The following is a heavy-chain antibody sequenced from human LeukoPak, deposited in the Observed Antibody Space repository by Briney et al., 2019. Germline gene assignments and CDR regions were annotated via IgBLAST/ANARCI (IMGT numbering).Heavy chain of an antibody. V-gene: IGHV3-30*18. CDR2: ISYDGSNK. J-gene: IGHJ4*02. CDR1: GLTFSSYG. Sequence: GRSLRLSCAASGLTFSSYGMHWVRQAPGKGLEWVAVISYDGSNKYYADSVKGRFTISRDNSKNTLYLQMNSLRAEDTAVYYCAKTFGGVIVQYYFDYWGQGTLVTVSS. D-gene: IGHD3-16*02. CDR3: AKTFGGVIVQYYFDY.